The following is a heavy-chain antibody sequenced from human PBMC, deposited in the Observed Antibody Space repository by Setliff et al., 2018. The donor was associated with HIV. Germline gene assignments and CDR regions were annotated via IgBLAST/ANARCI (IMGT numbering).Heavy chain of an antibody. V-gene: IGHV1-69*13. D-gene: IGHD3-3*01. CDR2: IIAISGTP. Sequence: GASVKVSCKASGGTFSIYAISWVRQTPGQGLEWMGGIIAISGTPNYAQKFQGRVTITADESTSTAYMELSSLRSEDTAVYYCARGERGFLDFNWFDPWGQGTLVTVSS. CDR1: GGTFSIYA. J-gene: IGHJ5*02. CDR3: ARGERGFLDFNWFDP.